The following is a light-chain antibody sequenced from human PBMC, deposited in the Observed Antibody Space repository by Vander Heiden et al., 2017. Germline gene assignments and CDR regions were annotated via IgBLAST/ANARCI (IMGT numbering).Light chain of an antibody. J-gene: IGKJ1*01. CDR3: QQYNNWST. CDR2: GAS. Sequence: AATLSVSPGERATLSCRASQSVSSNFAWYQQKPGQAPRLLIYGASTRATGIPARFSGSGSGTEFTLTISSLQSDEFAVYYCQQYNNWSTFGQGTKVEIK. CDR1: QSVSSN. V-gene: IGKV3-15*01.